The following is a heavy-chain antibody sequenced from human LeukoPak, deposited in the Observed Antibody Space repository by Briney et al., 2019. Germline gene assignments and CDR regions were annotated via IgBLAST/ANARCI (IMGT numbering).Heavy chain of an antibody. CDR1: GGSFSGYY. J-gene: IGHJ4*02. Sequence: PSETLSLTCAVYGGSFSGYYWSWIRQPPGKGLEWIGEINHSGSTNYNPSLKSRATISVDTSKNQFSLKLSSVTAADTAVYYCAREKAVAGTTTFDYWGQGTLATVSS. V-gene: IGHV4-34*01. CDR3: AREKAVAGTTTFDY. D-gene: IGHD6-19*01. CDR2: INHSGST.